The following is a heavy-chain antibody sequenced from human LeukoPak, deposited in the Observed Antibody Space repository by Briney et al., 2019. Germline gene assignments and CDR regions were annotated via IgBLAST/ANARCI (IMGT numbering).Heavy chain of an antibody. J-gene: IGHJ4*02. D-gene: IGHD3-3*01. CDR3: TSPITIFGVVTKNY. Sequence: PGGSLRLSCAASGFTFSGSALHWVRQASAKGLEWVGRIRTRANNYATTYAASVKGRFTISRDDSKNMVYLQMNSLKTEDTAVYYCTSPITIFGVVTKNYWGQGTLVTVSS. CDR2: IRTRANNYAT. CDR1: GFTFSGSA. V-gene: IGHV3-73*01.